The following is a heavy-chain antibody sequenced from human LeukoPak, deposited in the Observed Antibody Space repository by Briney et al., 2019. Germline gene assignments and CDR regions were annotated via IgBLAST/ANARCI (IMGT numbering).Heavy chain of an antibody. J-gene: IGHJ3*02. CDR1: GNYW. V-gene: IGHV3-9*01. CDR3: AKDLGATLEDAFDI. D-gene: IGHD1-26*01. Sequence: PGGSLRLSCAASGNYWMHWVRQAPGKGLEWVSGISWNSGSIDYADSVKGRFTISRDNAKNCLYLQMNSLRAEDTALYYCAKDLGATLEDAFDIWGQGTMVSVSS. CDR2: ISWNSGSI.